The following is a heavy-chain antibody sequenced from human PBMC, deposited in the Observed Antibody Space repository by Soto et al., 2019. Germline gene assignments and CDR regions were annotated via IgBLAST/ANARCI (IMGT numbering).Heavy chain of an antibody. J-gene: IGHJ3*02. D-gene: IGHD5-12*01. CDR2: IIPILGIA. V-gene: IGHV1-69*02. CDR1: GGTFSSYT. CDR3: ARPLKYSGYDRTPSRSDAFDI. Sequence: SVKVSCKASGGTFSSYTISWVRQAPGQGLEWMGRIIPILGIANYAQKFQGRVTITADKSTSTAYMELSSLRSEDTAVYYCARPLKYSGYDRTPSRSDAFDISGQATIVTVSS.